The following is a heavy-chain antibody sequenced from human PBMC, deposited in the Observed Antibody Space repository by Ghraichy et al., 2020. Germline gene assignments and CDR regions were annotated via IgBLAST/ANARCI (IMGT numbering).Heavy chain of an antibody. J-gene: IGHJ3*02. CDR2: INPYNGNT. CDR3: ARDHSSGSRMSDAFDI. D-gene: IGHD1-26*01. Sequence: ASVKGSCKASGYTFTRYGISWVRQAPGQGLEWMGWINPYNGNTNYAQKLQDRVTMTTDTSTSTAYMELGSLRSDDTAVYYCARDHSSGSRMSDAFDIWGQGTMVTVSS. V-gene: IGHV1-18*01. CDR1: GYTFTRYG.